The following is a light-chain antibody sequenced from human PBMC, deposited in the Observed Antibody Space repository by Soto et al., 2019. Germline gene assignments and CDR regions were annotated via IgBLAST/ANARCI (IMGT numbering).Light chain of an antibody. CDR3: SSYTSISTLV. CDR1: NSDVGIYNL. V-gene: IGLV2-14*02. Sequence: QSALTQPASVSGSPGQSITVSCTGINSDVGIYNLVSWYQHHPGKAPKLVIYEGTKRPSGVSNRFSGSKSGNTASLTISGLQSEDEADYYCSSYTSISTLVFGTGTKLTVL. CDR2: EGT. J-gene: IGLJ1*01.